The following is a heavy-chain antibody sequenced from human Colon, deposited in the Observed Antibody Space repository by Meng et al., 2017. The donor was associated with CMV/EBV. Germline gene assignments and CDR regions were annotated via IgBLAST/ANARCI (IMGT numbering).Heavy chain of an antibody. CDR1: GFTFSDNG. D-gene: IGHD3-9*01. Sequence: GGSLRLSCETSGFTFSDNGMHWVRHLPGRGLEWLAFIQYDGRKTYYAESLQGRFVISRDNSKNTLHLQMTSLRVDDTAVYYRARTWYYDILTGPDSWGQGTLVTVSS. CDR3: ARTWYYDILTGPDS. J-gene: IGHJ5*01. CDR2: IQYDGRKT. V-gene: IGHV3-30*02.